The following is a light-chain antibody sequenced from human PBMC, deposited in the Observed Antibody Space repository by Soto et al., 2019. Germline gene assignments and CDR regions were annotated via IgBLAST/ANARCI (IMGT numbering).Light chain of an antibody. CDR1: QTVHSSF. V-gene: IGKV3-20*01. CDR2: GTS. J-gene: IGKJ2*01. Sequence: EVVLTQSPGTLSLSPGDRATVSCRASQTVHSSFFAWYQQKGGQAPRLLIYGTSNRAAGIPDRFSGHGSGTDFTLTIDGLEPEDFAMYFCQQHGGSPPYTSGRGTRVEI. CDR3: QQHGGSPPYT.